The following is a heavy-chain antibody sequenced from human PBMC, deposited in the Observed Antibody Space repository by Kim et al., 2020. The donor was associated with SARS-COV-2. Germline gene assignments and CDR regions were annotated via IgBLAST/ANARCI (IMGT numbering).Heavy chain of an antibody. Sequence: SVKVSCKASGGTFSSYAISWVRQAPGQGREWMGRNIPILGIANYAQKFQGRVTITADKSTSTAYMELSSQTSEDTDVCYCARQYGGKYGNDACDIWGQG. D-gene: IGHD2-15*01. J-gene: IGHJ3*02. CDR1: GGTFSSYA. CDR2: NIPILGIA. V-gene: IGHV1-69*04. CDR3: ARQYGGKYGNDACDI.